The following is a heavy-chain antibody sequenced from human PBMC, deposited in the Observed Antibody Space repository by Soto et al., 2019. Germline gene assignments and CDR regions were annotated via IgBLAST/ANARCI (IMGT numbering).Heavy chain of an antibody. D-gene: IGHD2-21*01. V-gene: IGHV3-15*01. J-gene: IGHJ3*01. CDR2: IKTRSEGGTT. CDR1: GFTFSYAW. Sequence: PGGSLRLSCAASGFTFSYAWMYWVRQAPGKGLEWVGRIKTRSEGGTTDDAAPVKGRFLISRDDSKNTLHLEMNSLKTEDTAVYYCARDRPYSSGALNSWGQGTMVTVSS. CDR3: ARDRPYSSGALNS.